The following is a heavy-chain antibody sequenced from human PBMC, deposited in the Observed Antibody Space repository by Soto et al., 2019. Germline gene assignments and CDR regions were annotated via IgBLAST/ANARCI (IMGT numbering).Heavy chain of an antibody. V-gene: IGHV2-5*01. CDR2: IYWNDDK. CDR1: GFSVSARGVG. Sequence: SGPTLVNPTQTLTLTCALSGFSVSARGVGVGWIRQPPGKALEWLAIIYWNDDKLYRPSLQSRLTITKATSKNQVVLTMTNMDPVDTATYYGAHSPWGADRDYWGQGTPVTVSS. CDR3: AHSPWGADRDY. D-gene: IGHD3-16*01. J-gene: IGHJ4*02.